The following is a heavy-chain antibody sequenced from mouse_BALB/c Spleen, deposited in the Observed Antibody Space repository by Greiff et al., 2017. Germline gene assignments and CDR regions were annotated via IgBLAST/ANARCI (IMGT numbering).Heavy chain of an antibody. CDR3: ARTLIYYDYDDFDY. CDR2: INPSTGGT. Sequence: VHVKQSGPELVKTGASVKISCKASGYSFTDYYMHWVKQSPEKSFEWIGEINPSTGGTSYNQKFKGKATLTVDKSSSTAYMQLKSLTSEDSAVYYCARTLIYYDYDDFDYWGQGTTLTVSS. D-gene: IGHD2-4*01. CDR1: GYSFTDYY. V-gene: IGHV1-42*01. J-gene: IGHJ2*01.